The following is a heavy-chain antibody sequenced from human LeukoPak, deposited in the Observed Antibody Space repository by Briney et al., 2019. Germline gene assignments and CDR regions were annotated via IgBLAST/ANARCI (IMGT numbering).Heavy chain of an antibody. CDR1: GGTFSSYA. J-gene: IGHJ2*01. D-gene: IGHD6-6*01. Sequence: ASVKVSCKASGGTFSSYAISWVRQAPGQGLEWMGRIIPIFGTANYAQKFQGRVTITTDESTSTAYMELSSLRSEDTAVYYCARADVAARQVYWYFDLWRRGTLVTVSS. CDR3: ARADVAARQVYWYFDL. CDR2: IIPIFGTA. V-gene: IGHV1-69*05.